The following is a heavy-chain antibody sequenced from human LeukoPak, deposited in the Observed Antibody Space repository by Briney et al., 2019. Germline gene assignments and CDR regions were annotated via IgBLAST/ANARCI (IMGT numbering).Heavy chain of an antibody. J-gene: IGHJ4*02. D-gene: IGHD2-8*02. CDR2: IYYSGST. Sequence: PSETLSLTCAVSGGSISSGGYSWSWIRQPPGKGLEWIGYIYYSGSTYYNPSLKSRVTISVDTSKNQFSLKLSSVTAADTAVYYCARGEFGNTVDYWGQGTLVTVSS. CDR3: ARGEFGNTVDY. CDR1: GGSISSGGYS. V-gene: IGHV4-30-4*07.